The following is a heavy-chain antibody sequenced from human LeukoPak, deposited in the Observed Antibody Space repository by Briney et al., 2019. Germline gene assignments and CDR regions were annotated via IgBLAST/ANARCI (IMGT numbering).Heavy chain of an antibody. Sequence: SETLSLTCAVYGGSFSGYFWTWIRQPPVKGLEWIGEINHSGSTNYNPSLKSRVTISADTSKSQFSLRLGSVTAADTAVYYCASGWLTQDDSWGQGTLVTVSS. J-gene: IGHJ4*02. CDR3: ASGWLTQDDS. D-gene: IGHD3-9*01. CDR2: INHSGST. CDR1: GGSFSGYF. V-gene: IGHV4-34*01.